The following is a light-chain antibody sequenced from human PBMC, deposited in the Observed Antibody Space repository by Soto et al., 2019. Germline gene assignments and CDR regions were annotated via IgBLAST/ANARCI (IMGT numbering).Light chain of an antibody. V-gene: IGKV3-11*01. CDR1: QSIGNS. CDR2: GAS. CDR3: QQRSKWPPLT. Sequence: EIVLTQSPVTLSLSPGERGTLSCRASQSIGNSLAWYQQKPGQSPKLLIYGASTRAAGTPVRFSGGGSGTDFTLTISSLEPQDSAVYYCQQRSKWPPLTFGGGTKVEIK. J-gene: IGKJ4*01.